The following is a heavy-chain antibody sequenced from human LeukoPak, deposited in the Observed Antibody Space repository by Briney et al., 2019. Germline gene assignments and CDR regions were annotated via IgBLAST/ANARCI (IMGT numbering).Heavy chain of an antibody. CDR2: IRYDGSNK. Sequence: GGSLRLSCAASGFTFSSYGMHWVRQAPGKGLEWVAFIRYDGSNKYYADSVKGRFTISRDNSKNTLYLQMNSLRAEDTAVYYCAKVTSYYDSSGLLDYWGQGTLVTVSS. V-gene: IGHV3-30*02. J-gene: IGHJ4*02. CDR1: GFTFSSYG. CDR3: AKVTSYYDSSGLLDY. D-gene: IGHD3-22*01.